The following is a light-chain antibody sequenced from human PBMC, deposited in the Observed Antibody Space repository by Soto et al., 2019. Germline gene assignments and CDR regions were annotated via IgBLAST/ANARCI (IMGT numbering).Light chain of an antibody. CDR1: QSISSW. V-gene: IGKV1-5*01. J-gene: IGKJ1*01. CDR2: GAS. Sequence: DIQMTQSPSTLSASVRDRVTITCRASQSISSWLAWYQQKPGKPPKVLIYGASNLQSGVPPRFSGSGSGTDFTLAISSLQPEDSATYYCLQDINYPWTFGQGTKVDIK. CDR3: LQDINYPWT.